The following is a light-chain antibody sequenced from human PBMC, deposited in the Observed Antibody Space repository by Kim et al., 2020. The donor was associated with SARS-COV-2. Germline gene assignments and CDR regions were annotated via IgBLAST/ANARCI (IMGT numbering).Light chain of an antibody. V-gene: IGLV6-57*04. J-gene: IGLJ2*01. CDR3: QSYDSSSRV. Sequence: NFMLAQPHSVSGSPGKTVTISCTRSSGSIARNSVQWYRQRPGSAPSILIFEDNRRLAGVSDRFSGSIDSSSNSDSLTISGLRTEDEADYYCQSYDSSSRVFGGGTQLTVL. CDR1: SGSIARNS. CDR2: EDN.